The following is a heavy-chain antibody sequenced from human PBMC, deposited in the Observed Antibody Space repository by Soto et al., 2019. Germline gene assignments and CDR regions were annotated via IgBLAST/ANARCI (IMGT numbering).Heavy chain of an antibody. J-gene: IGHJ5*02. Sequence: SETQSLTCTVSGGSIRSSVYYWGWIRQPPGKGLEWIGSIYYSGSTYYNPSLKSRVTISVDTSKNQFSLKLSSVTAADTAVYYCARRSYSYGYVNWFDPWGQGTLVTVSS. D-gene: IGHD5-18*01. CDR2: IYYSGST. CDR1: GGSIRSSVYY. V-gene: IGHV4-39*01. CDR3: ARRSYSYGYVNWFDP.